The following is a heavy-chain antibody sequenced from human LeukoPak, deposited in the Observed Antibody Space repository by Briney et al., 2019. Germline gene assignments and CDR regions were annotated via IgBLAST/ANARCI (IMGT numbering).Heavy chain of an antibody. J-gene: IGHJ4*02. CDR2: TSGDGSNE. CDR3: ARDGGDGYNQIDH. D-gene: IGHD5-24*01. V-gene: IGHV3-30-3*01. CDR1: GFTFSSYA. Sequence: PGRSLRLSCTASGFTFSSYAMHWVRQAPGKGLECMAVTSGDGSNEHYAGSVKGRFTISRDNSKNTLYLQMNSLRTEDTAVYYCARDGGDGYNQIDHWGQGTLVTVSS.